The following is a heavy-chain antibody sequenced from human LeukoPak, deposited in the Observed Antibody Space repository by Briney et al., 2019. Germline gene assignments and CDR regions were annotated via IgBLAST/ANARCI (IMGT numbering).Heavy chain of an antibody. D-gene: IGHD3-10*01. Sequence: GGSLRLSCAASGVTVSGNNMSWVRQAPGRGLGWVSVIFGGASTYYANSGKGRFTISRDNSKNTLYLQMNSLRAEDTAVYYCARGGVRGTYYYFDYWGQGTLVTVSS. J-gene: IGHJ4*02. CDR1: GVTVSGNN. CDR3: ARGGVRGTYYYFDY. CDR2: IFGGAST. V-gene: IGHV3-53*01.